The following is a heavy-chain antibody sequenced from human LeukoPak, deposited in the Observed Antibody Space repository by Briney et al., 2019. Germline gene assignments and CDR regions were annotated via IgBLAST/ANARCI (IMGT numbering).Heavy chain of an antibody. CDR1: GFTFSSYC. J-gene: IGHJ4*01. CDR2: IRQDGGEK. Sequence: GGSLRLSCAVSGFTFSSYCMNWVRQAPGKGLEWVSSIRQDGGEKSYVDSVKGRFTISRDNTKNSLYLQINSLRAEDTAVYYCARDGTAASLYFDLWGQGTLVTVSS. CDR3: ARDGTAASLYFDL. V-gene: IGHV3-7*01. D-gene: IGHD6-6*01.